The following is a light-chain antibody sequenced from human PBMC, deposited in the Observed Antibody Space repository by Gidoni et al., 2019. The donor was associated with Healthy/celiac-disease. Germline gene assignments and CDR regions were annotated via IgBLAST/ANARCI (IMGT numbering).Light chain of an antibody. CDR3: QQYNNWPLT. Sequence: ATLSCRASQSVSSNLAWYQQKPGQAPRLLIYGASTRATGIPARFSGSGSGTEFTITISSLQSEDFAVYYCQQYNNWPLTFGQGTKVEIK. V-gene: IGKV3-15*01. J-gene: IGKJ1*01. CDR2: GAS. CDR1: QSVSSN.